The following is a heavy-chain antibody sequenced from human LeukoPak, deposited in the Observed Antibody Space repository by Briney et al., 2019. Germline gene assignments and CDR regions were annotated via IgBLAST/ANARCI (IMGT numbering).Heavy chain of an antibody. D-gene: IGHD3-16*01. Sequence: GGSLRLSCASSKFNFSNYIMSWVGQAPGKGLEWVAYMNQLGNEKKYLDSVKGRFTISRDNAKNSLYLQMNSLRAEDTAVYYCARGTYYYEFWGQGTLVTVSS. CDR3: ARGTYYYEF. CDR2: MNQLGNEK. J-gene: IGHJ4*02. V-gene: IGHV3-7*04. CDR1: KFNFSNYI.